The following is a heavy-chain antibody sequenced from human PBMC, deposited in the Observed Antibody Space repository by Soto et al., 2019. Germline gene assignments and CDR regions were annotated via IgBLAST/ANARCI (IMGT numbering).Heavy chain of an antibody. Sequence: RASVKVSCKASGGTFSSYAISWVRQAPGQGLEWMGGIIPIFGTANYAQKFQGRVTITADESTSTAYMELSSLRSEDAAVYYCARDRVVMSAFDIWGQGTMVTVSS. CDR1: GGTFSSYA. V-gene: IGHV1-69*13. D-gene: IGHD2-15*01. CDR2: IIPIFGTA. CDR3: ARDRVVMSAFDI. J-gene: IGHJ3*02.